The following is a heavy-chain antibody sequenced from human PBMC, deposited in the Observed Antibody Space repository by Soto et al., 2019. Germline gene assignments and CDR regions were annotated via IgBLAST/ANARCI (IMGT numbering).Heavy chain of an antibody. J-gene: IGHJ4*02. CDR1: GGSFSGYY. CDR3: ARAEVVAAIFDY. CDR2: INHSGST. D-gene: IGHD2-15*01. Sequence: SETLSLTCAVYGGSFSGYYWSWIRQPPGKGLEWIGEINHSGSTNYNPSLKSRVTISIDTSKNQFSLKLSSVTAADTAVYYCARAEVVAAIFDYWGQGTLVTVSS. V-gene: IGHV4-34*01.